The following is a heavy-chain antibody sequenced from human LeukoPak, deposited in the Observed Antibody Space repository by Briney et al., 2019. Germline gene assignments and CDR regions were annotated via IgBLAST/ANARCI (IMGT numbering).Heavy chain of an antibody. J-gene: IGHJ4*02. CDR3: ARVPYCSSTSGYAIFDY. D-gene: IGHD2-2*01. V-gene: IGHV3-7*05. Sequence: GGSQRLSCAASGFTFSSYWMSWVRQAPGKGLEWVANIKQDGSEKYYVDSVKGRFTISRDNAEDSLYLQMNSLRAEDTAVYYCARVPYCSSTSGYAIFDYWGQGTPVTVPS. CDR1: GFTFSSYW. CDR2: IKQDGSEK.